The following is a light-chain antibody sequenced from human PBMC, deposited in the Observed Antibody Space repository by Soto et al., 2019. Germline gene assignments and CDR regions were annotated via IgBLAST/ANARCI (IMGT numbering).Light chain of an antibody. CDR3: QQYNSLSSVS. Sequence: DIQMTQSPSSLSASVGDRVTITCRASQSISSYLNWYQQKPGKAPKLLIYAASSLQSGVPSRFSGSGSGTDFALTISSLQPEDFATYYCQQYNSLSSVSFGGGTKVEI. CDR2: AAS. V-gene: IGKV1-39*01. J-gene: IGKJ4*01. CDR1: QSISSY.